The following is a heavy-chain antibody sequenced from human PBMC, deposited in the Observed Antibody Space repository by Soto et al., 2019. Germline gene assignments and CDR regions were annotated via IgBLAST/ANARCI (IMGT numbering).Heavy chain of an antibody. J-gene: IGHJ1*01. CDR2: IYYSGST. D-gene: IGHD3-10*01. Sequence: SETLSLTCTVSGGSISSYYWSWIRQSPGKGLEWIGYIYYSGSTNYNPSLKSRVTISVDTSKNQFSLKLSSVTAADTAVYYCASLPITMVRGVPAEYFQHWGQGTLVTVSS. CDR3: ASLPITMVRGVPAEYFQH. CDR1: GGSISSYY. V-gene: IGHV4-59*08.